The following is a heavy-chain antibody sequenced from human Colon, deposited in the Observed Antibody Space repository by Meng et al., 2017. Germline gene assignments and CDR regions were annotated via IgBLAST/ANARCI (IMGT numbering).Heavy chain of an antibody. CDR3: VKDQTFSSGPFDY. D-gene: IGHD6-25*01. CDR1: GFKFDDYA. V-gene: IGHV3-9*01. J-gene: IGHJ4*02. CDR2: LDWNGKSI. Sequence: GGSLRLSCAASGFKFDDYALHWVRQAPGKGLEWVSGLDWNGKSIDYVDSVKGRITISRDNARNSLYLQMNDLRAEDTALYYCVKDQTFSSGPFDYWGQGTLVTVSS.